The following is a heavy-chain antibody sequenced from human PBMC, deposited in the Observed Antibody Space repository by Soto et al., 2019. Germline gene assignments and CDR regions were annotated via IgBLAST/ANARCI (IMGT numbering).Heavy chain of an antibody. Sequence: QVQLVQSGAEVKKPGSSVKVSCKASGGTFSSYAISWVRQAPGQGLEWMGGIIPIFGTANYAQKFQGRVTITADESTSTAYMELSSLRSEDTAVYYCVREGKVLGYPETILRFDPWGQGTLVTVSS. J-gene: IGHJ5*02. D-gene: IGHD3-9*01. V-gene: IGHV1-69*01. CDR3: VREGKVLGYPETILRFDP. CDR2: IIPIFGTA. CDR1: GGTFSSYA.